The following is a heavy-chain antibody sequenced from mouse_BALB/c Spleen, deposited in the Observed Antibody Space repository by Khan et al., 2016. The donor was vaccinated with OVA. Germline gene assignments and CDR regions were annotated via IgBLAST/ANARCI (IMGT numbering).Heavy chain of an antibody. D-gene: IGHD2-14*01. J-gene: IGHJ4*01. CDR3: ARAYYGFDGYFAMDY. V-gene: IGHV2-6-4*01. CDR1: GFSLSRYN. CDR2: IWGGGGT. Sequence: VQLKQSGPGLVAPSQSLSITCTVSGFSLSRYNIHWVRQPPGKGLEWLGMIWGGGGTDYNSTLKSRLSISKDNSKRQVFLKMNSLQTDDTAMYYCARAYYGFDGYFAMDYWGQGTSVTVSS.